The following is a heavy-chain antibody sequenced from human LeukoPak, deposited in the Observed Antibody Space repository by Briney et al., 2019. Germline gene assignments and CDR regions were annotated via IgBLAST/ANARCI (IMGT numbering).Heavy chain of an antibody. J-gene: IGHJ6*02. CDR2: ITWNSGSI. D-gene: IGHD4-23*01. CDR3: AKEAIKIELETRYYGMDV. V-gene: IGHV3-9*01. CDR1: GFTFDDHA. Sequence: GGSLRLSCAASGFTFDDHAMHWVRQAPGKGLEWVSGITWNSGSIGYAASVKGRFTISRDNAKNSLYLEMNSLRAEDTALYYCAKEAIKIELETRYYGMDVWGQGTTVTVSS.